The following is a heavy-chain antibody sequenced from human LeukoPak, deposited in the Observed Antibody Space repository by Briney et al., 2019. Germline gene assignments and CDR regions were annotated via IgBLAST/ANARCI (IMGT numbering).Heavy chain of an antibody. D-gene: IGHD3-10*01. CDR3: ARTLWFGELLVGAFDI. CDR1: GYIFTSNY. Sequence: ASVKVSCKASGYIFTSNYIHWVRQAPGQGLEWMGMIYPRDGSTSYAQRFQDRVTVTRDTSTSTVHMELSRLRSVDTAVYYCARTLWFGELLVGAFDIWGQGTMVTVSS. V-gene: IGHV1-46*01. J-gene: IGHJ3*02. CDR2: IYPRDGST.